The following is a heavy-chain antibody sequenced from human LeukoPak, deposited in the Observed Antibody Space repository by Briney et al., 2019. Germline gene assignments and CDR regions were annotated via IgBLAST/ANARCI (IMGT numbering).Heavy chain of an antibody. CDR2: LGTAGDT. V-gene: IGHV3-13*01. Sequence: GGSLRLSCAASGFTLSNYAMHWVRHPAGEGLEWVSALGTAGDTFYPGSVKGRFTISRDNAKKSLFLQMNSLRAEDTAAYYCARQNTPHGNFDYWGQGTLVTVSS. D-gene: IGHD5-24*01. CDR1: GFTLSNYA. CDR3: ARQNTPHGNFDY. J-gene: IGHJ4*02.